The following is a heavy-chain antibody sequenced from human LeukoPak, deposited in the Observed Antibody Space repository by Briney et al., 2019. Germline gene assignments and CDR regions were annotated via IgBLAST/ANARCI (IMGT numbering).Heavy chain of an antibody. V-gene: IGHV4-59*01. Sequence: SETLSLTCTVSGGSISTNYWSWIRQPPGKGLEWIGYIYYSGSTNYSPSLKSRVTISGDTSKNQLSLKLSSVTAADTAVYYCASQAGDYWGRGTLVTVSS. CDR1: GGSISTNY. D-gene: IGHD3-10*01. J-gene: IGHJ4*02. CDR2: IYYSGST. CDR3: ASQAGDY.